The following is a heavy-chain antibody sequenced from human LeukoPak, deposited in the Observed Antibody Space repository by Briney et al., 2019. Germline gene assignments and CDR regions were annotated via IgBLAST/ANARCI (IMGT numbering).Heavy chain of an antibody. CDR3: ATSPHCSSTSCYRGSFDY. D-gene: IGHD2-2*02. CDR1: GFTFSSYR. V-gene: IGHV3-21*01. CDR2: ISRSSRYI. J-gene: IGHJ4*02. Sequence: GGSLRLSCAASGFTFSSYRMNWVRQAPGKGLEWVSSISRSSRYIYYADSVKGRFTISRDNAKNSMYLQMNSLRAEDTAVYYCATSPHCSSTSCYRGSFDYWGEGTLVTVSS.